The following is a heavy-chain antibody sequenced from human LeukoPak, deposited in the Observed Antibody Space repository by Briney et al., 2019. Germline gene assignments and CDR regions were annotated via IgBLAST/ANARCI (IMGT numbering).Heavy chain of an antibody. CDR3: ARLPYRDGVAQDY. CDR2: INPISGAT. D-gene: IGHD3-16*02. Sequence: ASVKVSCKTSGYTFTRYYMQWVRQAPGHGLEWMGIINPISGATDYAQKFQGRVTMTRDTSTSTVYMELSSLRSEDTAMYYCARLPYRDGVAQDYWGQATLVTVSP. J-gene: IGHJ4*02. CDR1: GYTFTRYY. V-gene: IGHV1-46*01.